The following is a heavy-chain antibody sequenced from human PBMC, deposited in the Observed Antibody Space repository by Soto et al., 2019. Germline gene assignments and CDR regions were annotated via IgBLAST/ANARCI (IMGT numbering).Heavy chain of an antibody. D-gene: IGHD5-12*01. CDR2: IGGSGGST. CDR1: GFTFSSYA. Sequence: PGGSLRLSCAASGFTFSSYAMSWVRQAPGKGLEWVSAIGGSGGSTYYADSVKGRFTISRDNSKNTLYLQMNSLRAEDTAVYYCAKDTVATIKGYYFDYWGQGTLVTVSS. J-gene: IGHJ4*02. CDR3: AKDTVATIKGYYFDY. V-gene: IGHV3-23*01.